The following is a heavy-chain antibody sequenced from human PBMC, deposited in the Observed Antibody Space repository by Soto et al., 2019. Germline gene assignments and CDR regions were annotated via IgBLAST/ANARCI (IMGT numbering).Heavy chain of an antibody. V-gene: IGHV4-39*01. CDR3: VSQRTTVPTQAYFDY. Sequence: SETLSLTCTVSGVYVINSSYYLGWIRQSPGKGLEWIGSVYYRGRSYSKSSVKSRVTISVDTSKNRFSLSLNSVTASDTAVYFCVSQRTTVPTQAYFDYWGPGALVTLSA. CDR1: GVYVINSSYY. J-gene: IGHJ4*02. D-gene: IGHD4-17*01. CDR2: VYYRGRS.